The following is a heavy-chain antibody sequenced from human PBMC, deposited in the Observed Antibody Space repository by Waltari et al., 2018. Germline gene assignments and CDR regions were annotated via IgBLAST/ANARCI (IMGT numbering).Heavy chain of an antibody. V-gene: IGHV4-34*01. CDR3: ARTSPRAIFGVVTLRGWFDP. CDR2: INHSGST. Sequence: QVQLQQWGAGLLKPSETLSLTCAVYGGSFSGYYWSWIRQPPGKGLEWIGEINHSGSTNYTPSLKSRVTISVDTSKNQFSLKLSSVTAADTAVYYCARTSPRAIFGVVTLRGWFDPWGQGTLVTVSS. CDR1: GGSFSGYY. J-gene: IGHJ5*02. D-gene: IGHD3-3*01.